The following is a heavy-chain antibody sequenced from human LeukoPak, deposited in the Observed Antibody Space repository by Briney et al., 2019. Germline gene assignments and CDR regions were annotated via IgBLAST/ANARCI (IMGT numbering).Heavy chain of an antibody. V-gene: IGHV3-7*01. CDR2: IKQDGSEK. J-gene: IGHJ4*02. CDR1: GFTFSSYW. CDR3: ARDGSDSTGYYYAL. D-gene: IGHD3-22*01. Sequence: GGSLRLSCAASGFTFSSYWMSWVRRAPGKGLEWVANIKQDGSEKYYVDSVKGRFTISRDNAKNSVYLHMNSLRAEDTAVYYCARDGSDSTGYYYALWGQGTLVTVSS.